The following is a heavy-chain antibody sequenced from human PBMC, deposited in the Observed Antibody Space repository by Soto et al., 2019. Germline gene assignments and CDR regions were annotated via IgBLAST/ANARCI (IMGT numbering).Heavy chain of an antibody. CDR1: GGSISSSSYY. CDR2: IYYSGST. V-gene: IGHV4-39*07. D-gene: IGHD3-3*01. Sequence: SETLSLSYTVSGGSISSSSYYWGWIRQPPGKGLEWIGRIYYSGSTNYNPSLKSRVTISVDTSKNQFSLKLSSVTAADTAVYYCARVKRFVLRFLESSRTLDYWGQGTLVTVSS. J-gene: IGHJ4*02. CDR3: ARVKRFVLRFLESSRTLDY.